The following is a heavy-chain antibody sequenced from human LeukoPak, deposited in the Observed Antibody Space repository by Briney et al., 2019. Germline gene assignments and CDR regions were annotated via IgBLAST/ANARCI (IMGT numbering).Heavy chain of an antibody. D-gene: IGHD1-26*01. J-gene: IGHJ4*02. Sequence: GGSLRLSCAASGFTLSNYSMNWVRQAPGKGLEWVSYISRSSSIIYYADSVKGRFTISRDNAKSSLYLQMNSLRAEDTAVYYCARERSGTYRDYYFDYWGQGTLVTVSS. CDR2: ISRSSSII. CDR1: GFTLSNYS. V-gene: IGHV3-48*01. CDR3: ARERSGTYRDYYFDY.